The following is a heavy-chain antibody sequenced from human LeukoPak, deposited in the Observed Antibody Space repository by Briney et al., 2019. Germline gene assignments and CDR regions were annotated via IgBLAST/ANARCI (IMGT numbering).Heavy chain of an antibody. Sequence: GGSLRLSCAASGFTFSSYAMHWVRQAPGKGLEYVSAISSNGGSTYYANSVKGRFTISRDNSKNTLYLQMGSLRAEDMAVYYCARASYTVGATGLRTPIDYWGQGTLVTVSS. V-gene: IGHV3-64*01. CDR1: GFTFSSYA. CDR3: ARASYTVGATGLRTPIDY. CDR2: ISSNGGST. J-gene: IGHJ4*02. D-gene: IGHD1-26*01.